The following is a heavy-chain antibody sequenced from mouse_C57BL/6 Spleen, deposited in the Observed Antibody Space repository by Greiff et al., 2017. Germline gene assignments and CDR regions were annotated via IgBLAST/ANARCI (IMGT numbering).Heavy chain of an antibody. J-gene: IGHJ3*01. V-gene: IGHV1-26*01. CDR1: GYTFTDYY. CDR2: INPNNGGT. Sequence: VQLQQSGPELVKPAASVTISCKASGYTFTDYYMNWVRQRHGKSLEWIGDINPNNGGTSYNQKFKGKATLTVDKSSSTAYMELRSLTSEDSAVYYCARSGCNYYAWFAYWGQGTLVTVSA. CDR3: ARSGCNYYAWFAY. D-gene: IGHD2-1*01.